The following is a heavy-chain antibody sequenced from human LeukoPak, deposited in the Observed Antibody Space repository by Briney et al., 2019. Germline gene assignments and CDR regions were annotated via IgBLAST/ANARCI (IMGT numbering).Heavy chain of an antibody. D-gene: IGHD6-19*01. CDR2: IWYDGSNK. CDR3: AREVAVAGRTGYFDL. J-gene: IGHJ2*01. Sequence: GRSLRLSCAASGFTFSSYGMHWVRQAPGKGLEWVAVIWYDGSNKYYADSVKGRFTISRDNSKNTLYLQMNSLGAEDTAVYYCAREVAVAGRTGYFDLWGRGTLVTVSS. CDR1: GFTFSSYG. V-gene: IGHV3-33*01.